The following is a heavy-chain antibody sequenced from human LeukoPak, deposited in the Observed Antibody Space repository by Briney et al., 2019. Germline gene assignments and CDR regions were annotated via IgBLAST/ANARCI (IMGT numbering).Heavy chain of an antibody. V-gene: IGHV3-15*01. CDR1: GFTFSSSA. J-gene: IGHJ5*02. D-gene: IGHD3-22*01. CDR3: ATDFYDST. Sequence: GGSLRLSCAASGFTFSSSAMSWVRQAPGKGLEWVGRIRSNSDGGTIDYAAPVKGRFTLSRDDSKTTLYLQMNCLQTEDTAVYYCATDFYDSTWGQGTLVTVSS. CDR2: IRSNSDGGTI.